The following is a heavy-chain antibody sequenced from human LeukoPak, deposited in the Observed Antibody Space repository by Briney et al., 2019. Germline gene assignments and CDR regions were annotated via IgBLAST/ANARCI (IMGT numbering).Heavy chain of an antibody. Sequence: ASVKVSCKASGYTFTDYYIHWLRPAPGQGLEWMGRINPNSGDTNNAQKFRGRVTITRHTSISTAHMELSRLRSDDTAVYYCAREGSQDDSNYFNCFDPWGQGTLVTVSS. J-gene: IGHJ5*02. CDR2: INPNSGDT. D-gene: IGHD4-11*01. V-gene: IGHV1-2*06. CDR1: GYTFTDYY. CDR3: AREGSQDDSNYFNCFDP.